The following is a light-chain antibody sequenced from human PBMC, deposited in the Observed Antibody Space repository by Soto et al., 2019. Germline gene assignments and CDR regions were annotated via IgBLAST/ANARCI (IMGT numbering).Light chain of an antibody. V-gene: IGKV3-15*01. J-gene: IGKJ4*01. Sequence: EIAMTQSPATLSVSPGERATLSCRASQSVSSNLAWYQQKPGQAPRLLIYGASTRATGIPARFSGSASGTEFTLTLICLQSEEFAGCYCQPSNNWPLFGGGTKVEIK. CDR1: QSVSSN. CDR2: GAS. CDR3: QPSNNWPL.